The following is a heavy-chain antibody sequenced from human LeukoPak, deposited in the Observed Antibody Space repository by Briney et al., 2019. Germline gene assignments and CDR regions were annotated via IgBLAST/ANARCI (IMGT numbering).Heavy chain of an antibody. J-gene: IGHJ2*01. D-gene: IGHD3-22*01. Sequence: SVKVSCKASGGTFSSYAISWVRQAPGQGLEWMGRIIPIFGIANYAQKFQGRVTITADKSTSTAYMELSSLRSEDTAVYYCARALGHYYDSSGYPSYWYFDLWGRGTLVAVSS. V-gene: IGHV1-69*04. CDR1: GGTFSSYA. CDR3: ARALGHYYDSSGYPSYWYFDL. CDR2: IIPIFGIA.